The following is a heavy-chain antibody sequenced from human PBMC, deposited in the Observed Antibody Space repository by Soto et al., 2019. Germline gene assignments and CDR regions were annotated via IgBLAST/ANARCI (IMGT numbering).Heavy chain of an antibody. Sequence: GASVKVSCKASGYTFTSYGISWVRQAPGQGLEWKGRIIPILGIANYAQKFQGRVTITADKSTSTAYMELSSLRSEDTAVYYCARDEGGAAAGIYYYYGMDVWGQGTTVTVSS. CDR2: IIPILGIA. J-gene: IGHJ6*02. CDR1: GYTFTSYG. CDR3: ARDEGGAAAGIYYYYGMDV. V-gene: IGHV1-69*04. D-gene: IGHD6-13*01.